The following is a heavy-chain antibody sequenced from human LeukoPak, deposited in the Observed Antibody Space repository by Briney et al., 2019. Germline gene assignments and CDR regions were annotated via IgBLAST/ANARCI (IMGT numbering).Heavy chain of an antibody. CDR3: AKEEWDDSSGYYPLIDY. D-gene: IGHD3-22*01. J-gene: IGHJ4*02. CDR2: ISGSGGST. V-gene: IGHV3-23*01. CDR1: VFTFSSYA. Sequence: GGSLGLSCAASVFTFSSYAMSWVRQAPGKGLEWVSAISGSGGSTYYADSVKGRFTISRDNSKNTLYLQINSLRAEDTAVYYCAKEEWDDSSGYYPLIDYWGQGTLVTVSS.